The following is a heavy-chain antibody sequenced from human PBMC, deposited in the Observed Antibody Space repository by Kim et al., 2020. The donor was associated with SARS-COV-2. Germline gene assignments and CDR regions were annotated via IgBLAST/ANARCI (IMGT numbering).Heavy chain of an antibody. Sequence: YTPSLKSRVTISVDTPKNQFSLKLSSVTAADTAVYYCARGHSAAGPRFDPWGQGTLVTVSS. J-gene: IGHJ5*02. CDR3: ARGHSAAGPRFDP. D-gene: IGHD6-19*01. V-gene: IGHV4-34*01.